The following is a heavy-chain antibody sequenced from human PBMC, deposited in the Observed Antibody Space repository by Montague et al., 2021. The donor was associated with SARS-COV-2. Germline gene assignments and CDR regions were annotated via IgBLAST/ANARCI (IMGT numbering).Heavy chain of an antibody. V-gene: IGHV3-30*18. J-gene: IGHJ4*02. CDR2: ISYDGSVQ. CDR1: GFNFNNYP. CDR3: AKSGGVFWFRASVAHVSV. Sequence: SLRLSCAASGFNFNNYPLHWVRQAPGKGLQWVAVISYDGSVQHYADSVKGRFTISRDSSKNTLFLQMDSLTTEDTAVYFCAKSGGVFWFRASVAHVSVWGQGTLVTVSS. D-gene: IGHD3-10*01.